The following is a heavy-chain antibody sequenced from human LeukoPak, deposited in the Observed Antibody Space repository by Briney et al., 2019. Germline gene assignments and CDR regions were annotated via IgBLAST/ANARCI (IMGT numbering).Heavy chain of an antibody. D-gene: IGHD3-10*01. CDR3: ARHSEPYGSGDDAFDI. Sequence: GESLKISCKGSGYSFTSYWISWVRQMPGKGLEWMGRIDPSDSYTNYSPSFQGHVTISADKSISTAYLQWSSLKASDTAMYYCARHSEPYGSGDDAFDIWGQGTMVTVSS. CDR1: GYSFTSYW. CDR2: IDPSDSYT. J-gene: IGHJ3*02. V-gene: IGHV5-10-1*01.